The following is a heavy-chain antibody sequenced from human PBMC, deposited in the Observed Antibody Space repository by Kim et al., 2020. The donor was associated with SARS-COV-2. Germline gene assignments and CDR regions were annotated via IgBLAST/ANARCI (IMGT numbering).Heavy chain of an antibody. CDR1: GYTFTSYY. CDR3: ARYRYSSSSPYYYYYGMDV. D-gene: IGHD6-6*01. J-gene: IGHJ6*02. CDR2: INPSGGST. Sequence: ASVKVSCKASGYTFTSYYMHWVRQAPGQGLEWMGIINPSGGSTSYAQKFQGRVTMTRDTSTSTVYMELSSLRSEDTAVYYCARYRYSSSSPYYYYYGMDVWGQGTTVTVSS. V-gene: IGHV1-46*01.